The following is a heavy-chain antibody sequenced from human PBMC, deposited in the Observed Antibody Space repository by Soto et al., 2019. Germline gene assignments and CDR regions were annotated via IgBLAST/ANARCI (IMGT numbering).Heavy chain of an antibody. D-gene: IGHD6-19*01. CDR2: LWYDGSNK. J-gene: IGHJ4*02. Sequence: QVQLVESGGGVVQPGRSLRLSCAASGFTFSSYGMHWVRQAPGKGLEWVAVLWYDGSNKYYADSVKGRFTISRDNSKNTLYLQMNSLRAEDTAVYYCGRGHIAVAGTCPESLDYWGQGTLVTVSS. V-gene: IGHV3-33*01. CDR3: GRGHIAVAGTCPESLDY. CDR1: GFTFSSYG.